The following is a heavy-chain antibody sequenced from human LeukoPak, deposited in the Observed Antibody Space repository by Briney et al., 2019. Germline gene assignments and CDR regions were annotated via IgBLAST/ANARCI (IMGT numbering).Heavy chain of an antibody. J-gene: IGHJ6*02. CDR3: ARARAERVYYYGMDV. Sequence: SETLSLTCTVSGGSINTYYWSWTRQPPGKGLEWIGYIYYSGSTNYNPSLKSRVTISVDTSKNQFSLKLSSVTAADTAVYYCARARAERVYYYGMDVWGQGTTVTVSS. V-gene: IGHV4-59*01. D-gene: IGHD1-1*01. CDR1: GGSINTYY. CDR2: IYYSGST.